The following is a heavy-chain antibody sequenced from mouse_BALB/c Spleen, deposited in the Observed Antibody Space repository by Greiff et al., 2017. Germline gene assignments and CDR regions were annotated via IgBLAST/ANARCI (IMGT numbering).Heavy chain of an antibody. Sequence: EVMLVESGPGLVKPSQSLSLTCTVTGYSITSDYAWNWIRQFPGNKLEWMGYISYSGSTSYNPSLKSRISITRDTSKNQFFLQLNSVTTEDTATYYCARSRTSDGFAYWGQGTLVTVSA. CDR1: GYSITSDYA. CDR2: ISYSGST. CDR3: ARSRTSDGFAY. V-gene: IGHV3-2*02. J-gene: IGHJ3*01.